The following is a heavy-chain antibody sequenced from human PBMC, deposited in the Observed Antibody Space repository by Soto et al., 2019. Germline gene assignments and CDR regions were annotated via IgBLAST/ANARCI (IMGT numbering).Heavy chain of an antibody. CDR2: INPSGGST. J-gene: IGHJ5*02. CDR1: GYTFTSYY. V-gene: IGHV1-46*01. Sequence: GASVKVSCKASGYTFTSYYLHWVRQAPGQGLEWVGVINPSGGSTYCAQRFQGRVTMTRDTSTSTVYMELSSLRSDDTAVYYCARPNMPAAAHFYPWGQGTLVTVSS. D-gene: IGHD6-13*01. CDR3: ARPNMPAAAHFYP.